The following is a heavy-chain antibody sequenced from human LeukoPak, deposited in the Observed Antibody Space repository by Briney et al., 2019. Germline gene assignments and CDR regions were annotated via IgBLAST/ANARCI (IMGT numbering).Heavy chain of an antibody. D-gene: IGHD6-6*01. CDR2: INSDGSST. CDR3: AIDIYSTSSAAFEY. J-gene: IGHJ4*02. V-gene: IGHV3-74*01. CDR1: GFTFSSYW. Sequence: GGSVRLSCAASGFTFSSYWMHWVRQAPGKGLVWVSSINSDGSSTSYADSVKGRFTISRDNAKNSLYLQMNSLRAEDMALYYCAIDIYSTSSAAFEYGGQGTLVTVSS.